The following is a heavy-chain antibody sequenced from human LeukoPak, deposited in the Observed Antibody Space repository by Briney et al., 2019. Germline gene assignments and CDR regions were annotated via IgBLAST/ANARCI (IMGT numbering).Heavy chain of an antibody. Sequence: PGGSLRLSCAASGFTFSDYYMSWIRQAPGKGLEWVSYISSSSSNIYYADSVKGRFTISRDNAKNSLFLQMNTLRVEDTAVYYCARLALNYYDSSGYFSYWGHGTLVTVSS. CDR2: ISSSSSNI. D-gene: IGHD3-22*01. CDR1: GFTFSDYY. CDR3: ARLALNYYDSSGYFSY. V-gene: IGHV3-11*04. J-gene: IGHJ4*01.